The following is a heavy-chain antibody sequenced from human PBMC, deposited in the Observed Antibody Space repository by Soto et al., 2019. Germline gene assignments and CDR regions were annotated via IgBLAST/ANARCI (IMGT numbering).Heavy chain of an antibody. CDR1: GFIFSSYA. CDR3: AKRFAYSSGLDGFDI. D-gene: IGHD6-19*01. CDR2: IRGSGGTT. V-gene: IGHV3-23*01. Sequence: GSLRLPCAASGFIFSSYAMTWVRQAPGKGLEWVSGIRGSGGTTYYADSVKGRFTISRDNSKNTLYLQMNSLRAEDSAIYYCAKRFAYSSGLDGFDIWGQGTMVTV. J-gene: IGHJ3*02.